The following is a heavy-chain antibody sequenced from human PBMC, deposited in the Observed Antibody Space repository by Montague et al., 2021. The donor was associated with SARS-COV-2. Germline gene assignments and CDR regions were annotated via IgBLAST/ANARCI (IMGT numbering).Heavy chain of an antibody. CDR2: IHYDGGST. V-gene: IGHV3-74*01. CDR1: GFTLSSYW. D-gene: IGHD2-8*02. Sequence: SLRLSCAASGFTLSSYWMYWVRQAPGKGLGWISSIHYDGGSTNYADSVKGRFTISRDNAKDTLYLQMNSLRAEDTAVYYCARAYYTGLYPFDYWGQGTLVTVSS. CDR3: ARAYYTGLYPFDY. J-gene: IGHJ4*02.